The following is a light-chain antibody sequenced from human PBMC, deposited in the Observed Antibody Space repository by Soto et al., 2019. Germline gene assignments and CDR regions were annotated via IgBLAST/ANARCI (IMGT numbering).Light chain of an antibody. J-gene: IGKJ1*01. V-gene: IGKV2-30*01. CDR3: MQGTRWPWT. Sequence: DVVMTQSPLSLPVTLGQSASISCRSSQSLVYSDGNTYLNWFQQRPGHSPRRLIYKVSDRVSGVPDRCSGSGSGTDFTLKISRLETEDVGVYYCMQGTRWPWTFGQGTKVEIK. CDR2: KVS. CDR1: QSLVYSDGNTY.